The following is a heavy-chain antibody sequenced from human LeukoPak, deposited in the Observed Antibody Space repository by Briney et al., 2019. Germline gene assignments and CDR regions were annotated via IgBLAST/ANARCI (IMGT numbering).Heavy chain of an antibody. Sequence: SETLSLTCTVSGGSNYWSWIRQPPGKGLEWIGYIHYSGSPNYNPSLKSRVTISADTSKNQFSLKLNSLTTADTAVYYCTRGAGWLIDYWGQGILVTVSS. V-gene: IGHV4-59*01. D-gene: IGHD3-16*01. J-gene: IGHJ4*02. CDR2: IHYSGSP. CDR3: TRGAGWLIDY. CDR1: GGSNY.